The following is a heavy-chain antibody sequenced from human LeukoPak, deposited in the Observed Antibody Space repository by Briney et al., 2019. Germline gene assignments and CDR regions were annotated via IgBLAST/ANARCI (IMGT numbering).Heavy chain of an antibody. J-gene: IGHJ2*01. D-gene: IGHD4-17*01. V-gene: IGHV1-2*02. Sequence: ASVKVSCKASGYTFTGYYMHWVRQAPGQGLEWMGWINPNSGGTNYAQKFQGRVTMTRDTSISTAYMELSRLRSDDTAVYYCAIYGDVLLGKYWYFDLWGRGTLVTVSS. CDR1: GYTFTGYY. CDR3: AIYGDVLLGKYWYFDL. CDR2: INPNSGGT.